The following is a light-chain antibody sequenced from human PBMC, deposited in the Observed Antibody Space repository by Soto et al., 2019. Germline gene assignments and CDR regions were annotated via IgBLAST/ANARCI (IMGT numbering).Light chain of an antibody. J-gene: IGKJ4*01. Sequence: EIVMTQSPATLSVSRGERATLSCRANQAISSNLAWYQQKPGQAPRLLIYGASTRATDIPDRFSGSGSGTEFTLTISSLQSEDFAVYYSQHYNNWIGTFGGGTKVEIK. CDR2: GAS. V-gene: IGKV3-15*01. CDR3: QHYNNWIGT. CDR1: QAISSN.